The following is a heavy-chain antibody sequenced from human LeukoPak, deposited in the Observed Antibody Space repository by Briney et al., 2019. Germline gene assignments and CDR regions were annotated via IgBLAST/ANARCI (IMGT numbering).Heavy chain of an antibody. J-gene: IGHJ4*02. D-gene: IGHD3-10*01. CDR3: AKGWFGELLSTNFDY. CDR1: GFTFSSYA. CDR2: ISYDGSNK. V-gene: IGHV3-30*04. Sequence: SGRSLRLSCAASGFTFSSYAMHWVRQAPGKGLEWVAVISYDGSNKYYADSVKGRFTISRDNSKNTLYLQMNSLRAEDTAVYYCAKGWFGELLSTNFDYWGQGTLVTVSS.